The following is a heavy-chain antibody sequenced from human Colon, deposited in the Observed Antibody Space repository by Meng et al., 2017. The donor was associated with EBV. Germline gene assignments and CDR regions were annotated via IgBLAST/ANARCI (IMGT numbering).Heavy chain of an antibody. Sequence: QVQLQESGPGLVKPSQXRSLTCTVSGGSISSGGFYWSWIRQHPGKGLEWIGYIYYSGSTYYNPSLRSRVAISIDTSKNQFSLKLTSVTAADTAVYFCARTNYGDYNWFDPWGQGTLVTVSS. D-gene: IGHD4-17*01. CDR3: ARTNYGDYNWFDP. CDR1: GGSISSGGFY. J-gene: IGHJ5*02. CDR2: IYYSGST. V-gene: IGHV4-31*03.